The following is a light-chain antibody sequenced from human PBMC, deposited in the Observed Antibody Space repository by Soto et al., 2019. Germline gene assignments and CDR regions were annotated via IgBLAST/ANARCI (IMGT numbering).Light chain of an antibody. V-gene: IGKV1-33*01. Sequence: DIRMTQSPSSLSASVGDRVTITCQASQDIRKDLSWYQQKPGRAPKLLIYGASNLETGVPSRFSGSGDGTDFTFPISSLQPEDIATYYCQHYHHLPPFTFGPGTKVAIK. J-gene: IGKJ3*01. CDR3: QHYHHLPPFT. CDR1: QDIRKD. CDR2: GAS.